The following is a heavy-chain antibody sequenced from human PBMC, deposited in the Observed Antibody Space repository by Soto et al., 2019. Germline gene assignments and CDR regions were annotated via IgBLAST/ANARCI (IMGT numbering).Heavy chain of an antibody. V-gene: IGHV3-74*03. Sequence: EVQLVESGGGLVQPGGSLRLSCAASGFTFSSYWMHWVRQAPGKGLVWVSRINSDGSSTTYADSVKGRFTISRDNAKNTLYLKMNSLRAEDTAVYYCARVETCSSTSWYSVFDYWGQGTLVTVSS. CDR3: ARVETCSSTSWYSVFDY. CDR1: GFTFSSYW. J-gene: IGHJ4*02. CDR2: INSDGSST. D-gene: IGHD2-2*01.